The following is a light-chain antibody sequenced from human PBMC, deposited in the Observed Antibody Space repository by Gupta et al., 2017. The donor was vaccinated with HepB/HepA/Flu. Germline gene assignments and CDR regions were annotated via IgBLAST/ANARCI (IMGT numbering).Light chain of an antibody. CDR1: QSVSSY. V-gene: IGKV3-11*01. Sequence: EIVLTQSPATLSLSPGERATLSCRASQSVSSYLAWYQQKPGQAPRLLIYDASNRATGITARFSGSGAGTDFNLTISSREPEDFAVYYCQQRSNGHLQLTFGGGTKVEIK. CDR2: DAS. CDR3: QQRSNGHLQLT. J-gene: IGKJ4*01.